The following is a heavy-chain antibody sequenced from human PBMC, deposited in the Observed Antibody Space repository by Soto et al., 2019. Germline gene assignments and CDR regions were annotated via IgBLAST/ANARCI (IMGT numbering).Heavy chain of an antibody. V-gene: IGHV1-69*08. CDR2: IIPILGIA. Sequence: QVQLVQSGAEVKKPGSSVKVSCKASGGTFSSYTISWVRQAPGQGLEWMGRIIPILGIANYAQKFQGRVTITADKSTSTAYMELSSLRSEDTAVSYCARDPPYSGSYYGYYYYGMDVWGQGTTVTVSS. CDR3: ARDPPYSGSYYGYYYYGMDV. D-gene: IGHD1-26*01. CDR1: GGTFSSYT. J-gene: IGHJ6*02.